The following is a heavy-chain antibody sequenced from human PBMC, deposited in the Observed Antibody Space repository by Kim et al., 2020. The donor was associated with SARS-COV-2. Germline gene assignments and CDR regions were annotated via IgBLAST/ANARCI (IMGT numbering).Heavy chain of an antibody. CDR1: GFTFSSYA. CDR3: ASPYSSPRSPFDY. J-gene: IGHJ4*02. Sequence: GGSLRLSCAASGFTFSSYAMHWVRQAPGKGLEWVAVISYDGSNKYYADSVKGRFTISRDNSKNTLYLQMNSLRAEDTAVYYCASPYSSPRSPFDYWGQGT. CDR2: ISYDGSNK. V-gene: IGHV3-30-3*01. D-gene: IGHD6-13*01.